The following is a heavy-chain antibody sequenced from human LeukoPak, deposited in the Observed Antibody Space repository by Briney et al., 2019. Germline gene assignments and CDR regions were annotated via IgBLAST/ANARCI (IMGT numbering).Heavy chain of an antibody. Sequence: GESLKISCKGSGYGFTSYWIGWVRQMPGKGLEWMGIIYPGDSDTRYSPSFQGQVTISANKSISTAYLQWSSLKASDTAMYYCARIPVVVTATGGAFDIWGQGTMVTVSS. D-gene: IGHD2-21*02. V-gene: IGHV5-51*01. CDR1: GYGFTSYW. CDR2: IYPGDSDT. CDR3: ARIPVVVTATGGAFDI. J-gene: IGHJ3*02.